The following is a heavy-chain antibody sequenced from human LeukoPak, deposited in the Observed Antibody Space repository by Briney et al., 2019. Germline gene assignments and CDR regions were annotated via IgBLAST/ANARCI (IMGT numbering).Heavy chain of an antibody. CDR1: GYTFTSYD. CDR3: ARVRYCSGGSCIDY. V-gene: IGHV1-8*01. Sequence: ASVKLSCKASGYTFTSYDINWVRQPTAQGLELMGWMNPNSGNTGYAQKSQGRVNMTRNTSISTAYMERSSLRSEDTAVYYCARVRYCSGGSCIDYWGQGTLVTVSS. J-gene: IGHJ4*02. CDR2: MNPNSGNT. D-gene: IGHD2-15*01.